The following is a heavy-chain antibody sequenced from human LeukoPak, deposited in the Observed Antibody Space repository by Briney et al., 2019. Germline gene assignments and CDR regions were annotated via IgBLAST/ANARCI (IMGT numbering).Heavy chain of an antibody. CDR1: GYTFTSYY. Sequence: ASVEVSCKASGYTFTSYYMHWVRQAPGQGLEWMGIINPSGGSTSYAQKFQGRVTMTRDTSTSTVYMELSSLRSEDMAVYYCAREAEGYCSGGSCYHQEFDYWGQGTLVTVSS. CDR3: AREAEGYCSGGSCYHQEFDY. CDR2: INPSGGST. D-gene: IGHD2-15*01. J-gene: IGHJ4*02. V-gene: IGHV1-46*01.